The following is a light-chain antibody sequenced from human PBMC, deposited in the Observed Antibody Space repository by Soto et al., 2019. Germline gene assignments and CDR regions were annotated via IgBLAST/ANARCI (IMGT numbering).Light chain of an antibody. J-gene: IGKJ1*01. V-gene: IGKV3-15*01. CDR2: GAS. CDR1: QSVSSN. Sequence: EIVMTQSPATLSVSPGERATLSCRASQSVSSNLAWYQQKPGQAPRLLIYGASTRATGIPARFSGSGSGTEFTLTISSLHSEDFAVYYCQQYYNWPPWTFGQGTKVEIK. CDR3: QQYYNWPPWT.